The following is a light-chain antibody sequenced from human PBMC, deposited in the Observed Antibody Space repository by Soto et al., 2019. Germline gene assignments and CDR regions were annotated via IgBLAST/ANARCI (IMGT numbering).Light chain of an antibody. Sequence: QPVLTQPPSASGTPGQRVPICCYGSTSNIANNFVYWYQQLPRAAPKLLIYRNDQRPSGVPDRYSASRSGTAASLAIGGLRSEDEGDYYCAAWDYSLNVSVFGGGTKLTVL. CDR1: TSNIANNF. J-gene: IGLJ2*01. V-gene: IGLV1-47*01. CDR2: RND. CDR3: AAWDYSLNVSV.